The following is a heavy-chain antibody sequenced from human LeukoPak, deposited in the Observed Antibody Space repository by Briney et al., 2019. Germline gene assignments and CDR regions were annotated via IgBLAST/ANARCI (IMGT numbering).Heavy chain of an antibody. V-gene: IGHV4-31*03. CDR2: IYYSGST. CDR1: GGSISSGGYY. CDR3: ARGGGWRNKYFDY. J-gene: IGHJ4*02. Sequence: PSETLSLTCTVSGGSISSGGYYWSWIRQHPGKGLEWIGYIYYSGSTYYNPSLKSRVTISVDTSKNQFSLKLSSVTAADTAVYYCARGGGWRNKYFDYWGQGTLVTVSS. D-gene: IGHD2-8*02.